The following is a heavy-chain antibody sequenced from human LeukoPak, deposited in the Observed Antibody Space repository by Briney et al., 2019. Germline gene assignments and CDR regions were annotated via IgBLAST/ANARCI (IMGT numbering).Heavy chain of an antibody. V-gene: IGHV3-33*01. D-gene: IGHD4-23*01. CDR3: TRVSESGNSDY. J-gene: IGHJ4*02. CDR2: IWYDGKNK. Sequence: PGRSLRLSCAASGFNFTGYGIHWVRQVPGKGLDWAAVIWYDGKNKHYADSVKGRFTISRDTSKNTVYLQMNSLRAEDTAVYYCTRVSESGNSDYWGQGTLVTVSS. CDR1: GFNFTGYG.